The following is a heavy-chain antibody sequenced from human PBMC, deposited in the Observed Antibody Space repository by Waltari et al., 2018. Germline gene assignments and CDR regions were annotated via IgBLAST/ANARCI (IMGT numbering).Heavy chain of an antibody. J-gene: IGHJ2*01. CDR2: IYHSGST. CDR3: ARDKYYGSGSFLYFDL. V-gene: IGHV4-4*02. Sequence: QVQLQESGPGLVKPSGTLSHTCAVSVGSIRSSNWWSWVRQHPGKGLEWIGEIYHSGSTNYNPSLKSRVTISVDKSKNQFSLKLSSVTAADTAVYYCARDKYYGSGSFLYFDLWGRGTLVTVSS. CDR1: VGSIRSSNW. D-gene: IGHD3-10*01.